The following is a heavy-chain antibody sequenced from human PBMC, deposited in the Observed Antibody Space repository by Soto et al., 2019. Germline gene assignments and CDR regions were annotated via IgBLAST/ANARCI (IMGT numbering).Heavy chain of an antibody. V-gene: IGHV3-30-3*01. J-gene: IGHJ6*02. CDR1: GFTFSSYA. CDR2: ISDDGSNK. Sequence: PGGSLRLSCAASGFTFSSYAMHWVRQAPGKGLEWVAVISDDGSNKYYADSVKGRFTISRDNSKNTLYLQMNSLRAEDTAVYYCAMWGSDIVLMVYAGESYYYGMDVWGQGTTVTVSS. D-gene: IGHD2-8*01. CDR3: AMWGSDIVLMVYAGESYYYGMDV.